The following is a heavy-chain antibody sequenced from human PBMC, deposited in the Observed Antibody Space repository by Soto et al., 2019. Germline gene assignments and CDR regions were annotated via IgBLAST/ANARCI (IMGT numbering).Heavy chain of an antibody. Sequence: QVQLVESGGGVVQPGRSLRHSCAASGFTFSSYAMHWVRQAPGKGLEWVAVISYDGSNKYYADSVKGRFTISRDNSKNTLYLQMNSLRAEDTAVYYCARDAGSSGHKDAFDIWGQGTMVTVSS. J-gene: IGHJ3*02. CDR3: ARDAGSSGHKDAFDI. V-gene: IGHV3-30-3*01. D-gene: IGHD6-19*01. CDR1: GFTFSSYA. CDR2: ISYDGSNK.